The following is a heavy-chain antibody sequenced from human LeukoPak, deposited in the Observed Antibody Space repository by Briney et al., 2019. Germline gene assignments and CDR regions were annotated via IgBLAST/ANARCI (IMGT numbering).Heavy chain of an antibody. V-gene: IGHV3-30-3*01. CDR3: ARETNLVVLPPWLSNESGMDV. Sequence: PGGSLRLSCAASGFTFSSYAMPWVRQAPGKGLEWVAVISYDGSNKYYADSVKGRFTISRDNSKNTLYLQMNSLRAEDTAVYYCARETNLVVLPPWLSNESGMDVWGQGTTVTVSS. CDR1: GFTFSSYA. J-gene: IGHJ6*02. D-gene: IGHD2-2*01. CDR2: ISYDGSNK.